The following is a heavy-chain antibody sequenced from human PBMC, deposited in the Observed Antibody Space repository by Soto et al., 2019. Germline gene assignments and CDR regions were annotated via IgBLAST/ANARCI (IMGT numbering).Heavy chain of an antibody. D-gene: IGHD3-22*01. Sequence: QVQLVQSGAEVKKPGASVKVSCKASGYTFTSYGISWVRQAPGQGLEWMGWISAYNGNTNYAQKLQGRVTMTTDTATSTAYMELRSLRSDDTAVYYCARYDKEGYYYYYGMDVWGQGTTVTVSS. J-gene: IGHJ6*02. CDR1: GYTFTSYG. V-gene: IGHV1-18*01. CDR2: ISAYNGNT. CDR3: ARYDKEGYYYYYGMDV.